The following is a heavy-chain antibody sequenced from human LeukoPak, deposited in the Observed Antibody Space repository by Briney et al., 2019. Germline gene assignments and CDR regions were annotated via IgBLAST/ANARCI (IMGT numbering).Heavy chain of an antibody. D-gene: IGHD3-22*01. V-gene: IGHV1-2*02. CDR3: ASGLVGYYDSSGYQNFDY. CDR1: GYTFTGYY. Sequence: ASVKVSCKASGYTFTGYYMHWVRQAPGQGLEWMGWINPNSGGTNYAQKFQGRVTMTRDTSISTAYMELSRLRSDGTAVYYCASGLVGYYDSSGYQNFDYWGQGTLVTVSS. J-gene: IGHJ4*02. CDR2: INPNSGGT.